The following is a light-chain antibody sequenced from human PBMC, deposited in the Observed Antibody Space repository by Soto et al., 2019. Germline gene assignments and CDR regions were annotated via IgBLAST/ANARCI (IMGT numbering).Light chain of an antibody. J-gene: IGLJ2*01. CDR2: DVS. V-gene: IGLV2-14*01. CDR1: SSDVGGYNL. CDR3: SSYTSSSTPVV. Sequence: QSVLTQPASVSGSPGQSITISCTGTSSDVGGYNLVSWYQQHPGRGPKLMIYDVSNRPSGVSNRFSGSKSGNTASLTISGLQAEDEADYYCSSYTSSSTPVVFGGGTQLTVL.